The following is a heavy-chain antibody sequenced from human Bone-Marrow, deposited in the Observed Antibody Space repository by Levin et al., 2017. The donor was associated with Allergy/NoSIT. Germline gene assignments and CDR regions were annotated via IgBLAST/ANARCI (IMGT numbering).Heavy chain of an antibody. D-gene: IGHD5-12*01. J-gene: IGHJ4*02. V-gene: IGHV1-3*01. CDR3: ARGLSIILSGYDSRFDY. Sequence: ASVKVSCKASGYTFTSYAMHWVRQAPGQRLEWMGWINAGNGNTKYSQKFQGRVTITRDTSASTAYMELSSLRSEDTAVYYCARGLSIILSGYDSRFDYWGQGTLVTVSS. CDR2: INAGNGNT. CDR1: GYTFTSYA.